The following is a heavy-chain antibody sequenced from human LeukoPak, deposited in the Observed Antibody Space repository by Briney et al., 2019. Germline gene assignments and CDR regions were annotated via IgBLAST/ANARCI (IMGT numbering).Heavy chain of an antibody. J-gene: IGHJ4*02. CDR1: GGSISSYY. CDR3: ARVTAPFTYYYNSSVPRVFDY. V-gene: IGHV4-59*01. D-gene: IGHD3-22*01. Sequence: PSETLSLTCTVSGGSISSYYWSWIRQPPGKGLEWIGYIYYSGSTNYNPSLKSRVTISVDTSKNQFSLKLSSVTAADTAVYYCARVTAPFTYYYNSSVPRVFDYWGKETLVTVSS. CDR2: IYYSGST.